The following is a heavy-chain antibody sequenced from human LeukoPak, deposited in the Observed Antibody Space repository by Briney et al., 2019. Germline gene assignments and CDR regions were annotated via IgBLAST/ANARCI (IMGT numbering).Heavy chain of an antibody. D-gene: IGHD3-22*01. Sequence: SGPALVKPTQTPTLTCTFSGFSLSTSGMCVSWIRQPPGKALEWLARIDWDDDKYYSTSLKTRLTISKDTSKNQVVLTMTNMDPVDTATYYCARTTYYYDSSGRPYYFDYWGQGTLVTVSS. V-gene: IGHV2-70*11. CDR1: GFSLSTSGMC. J-gene: IGHJ4*02. CDR2: IDWDDDK. CDR3: ARTTYYYDSSGRPYYFDY.